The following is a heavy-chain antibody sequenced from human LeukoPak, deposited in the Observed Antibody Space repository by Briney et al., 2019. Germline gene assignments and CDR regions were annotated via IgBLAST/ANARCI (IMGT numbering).Heavy chain of an antibody. Sequence: PSETLSLTCTVSGGSISSSSYYWGWIRQPPGKGLEWIGSIYYSGSTYYNPSLKSRVTISVDTSKNQFSLKLSSVTAADTAVYYCASAYYDFWSGYVEWFDPWGQGTLVTVSS. D-gene: IGHD3-3*01. CDR3: ASAYYDFWSGYVEWFDP. CDR2: IYYSGST. J-gene: IGHJ5*02. CDR1: GGSISSSSYY. V-gene: IGHV4-39*01.